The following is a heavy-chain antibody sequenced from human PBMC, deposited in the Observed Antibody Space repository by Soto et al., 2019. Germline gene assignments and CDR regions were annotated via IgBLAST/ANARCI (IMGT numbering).Heavy chain of an antibody. CDR3: ARDQEYSYGYNGMDV. CDR2: INAGNGNT. J-gene: IGHJ6*02. CDR1: GYTFTSYA. V-gene: IGHV1-3*01. Sequence: QVQLVQSGAEVKKPGASVKVSCKASGYTFTSYAMHWVRQAPGQRLEWMGWINAGNGNTKYSQKFQGRVTSTRDTSPSTAYMELSSLRSEDTAVYYCARDQEYSYGYNGMDVWGQGTTVTVSS. D-gene: IGHD5-18*01.